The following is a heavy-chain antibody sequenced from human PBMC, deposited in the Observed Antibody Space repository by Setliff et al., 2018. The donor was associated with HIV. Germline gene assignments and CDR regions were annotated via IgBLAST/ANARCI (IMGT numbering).Heavy chain of an antibody. CDR2: IKPDGSEK. Sequence: GGSLRLSCAASGFTFSSYWMNWVRQAPGKGLEWVANIKPDGSEKFNVDSVKGRFTISRDNAKNSLYLQMNSLRAEDTAVYCCARDPPWNYDSSGYPYYFDYWGQGTPVTVSS. D-gene: IGHD3-22*01. V-gene: IGHV3-7*01. J-gene: IGHJ4*02. CDR3: ARDPPWNYDSSGYPYYFDY. CDR1: GFTFSSYW.